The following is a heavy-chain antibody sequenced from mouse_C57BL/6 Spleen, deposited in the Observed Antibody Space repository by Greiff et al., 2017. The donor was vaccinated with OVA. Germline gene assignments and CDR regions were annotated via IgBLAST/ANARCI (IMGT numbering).Heavy chain of an antibody. V-gene: IGHV1-20*01. Sequence: EVKLMESGPELVKPGDSVKISCKASGYSFTGYFMNWVMQSHGKSLEWIRRINPYNGDTFYNQKFKGKATLTVDKSSSTAHMELRSLTSEDSAVYYCASGPYDYDGRWGQGTLVTVSA. CDR2: INPYNGDT. D-gene: IGHD2-4*01. CDR1: GYSFTGYF. CDR3: ASGPYDYDGR. J-gene: IGHJ3*02.